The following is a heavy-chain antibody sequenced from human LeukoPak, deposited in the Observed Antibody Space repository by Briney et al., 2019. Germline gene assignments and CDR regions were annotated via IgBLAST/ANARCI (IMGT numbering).Heavy chain of an antibody. J-gene: IGHJ4*02. V-gene: IGHV3-23*01. D-gene: IGHD5/OR15-5a*01. CDR1: GYTFSSYA. CDR3: ACADGVYVY. Sequence: GGSLRLSCAASGYTFSSYAMSWARQAPGKGLEWVSVISDSSGSTKYADSVKGRFTISRDNSKNTVYLQMNRLRVEDSSVYRCACADGVYVYWGQGTLVTVSS. CDR2: ISDSSGST.